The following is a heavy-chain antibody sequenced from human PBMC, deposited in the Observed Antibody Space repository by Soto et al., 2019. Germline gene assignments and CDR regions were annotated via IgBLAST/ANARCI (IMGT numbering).Heavy chain of an antibody. V-gene: IGHV4-30-2*01. Sequence: PSETLSLTCAVSGGSIGSGGYSWSWIRQPPGKGLEWIGYIYHSGSTYYNPSLKSRVTISVDRSKNQFSLKLSSVTAADTAVYYCARGDRYCSGGSCYSEFDYWGQGTLVTVSS. J-gene: IGHJ4*02. CDR2: IYHSGST. D-gene: IGHD2-15*01. CDR3: ARGDRYCSGGSCYSEFDY. CDR1: GGSIGSGGYS.